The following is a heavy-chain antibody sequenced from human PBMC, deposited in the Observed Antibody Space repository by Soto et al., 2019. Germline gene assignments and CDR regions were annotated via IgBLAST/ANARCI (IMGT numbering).Heavy chain of an antibody. J-gene: IGHJ6*02. V-gene: IGHV3-53*01. D-gene: IGHD1-7*01. Sequence: EVQLVESGGGLIQPGGSLRLSCAASGFTVSSNYMSWVRQAPGKGLEWVSVIYSGGSTYYADSVKGRFTISRDNSKNTRYLQMNSLRAEDTAVYYCESLSNWNYEYYYYGMDVWGQGTTVTVSS. CDR3: ESLSNWNYEYYYYGMDV. CDR1: GFTVSSNY. CDR2: IYSGGST.